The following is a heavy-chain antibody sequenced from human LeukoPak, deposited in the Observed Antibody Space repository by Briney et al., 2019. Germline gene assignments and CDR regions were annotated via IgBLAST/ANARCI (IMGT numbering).Heavy chain of an antibody. CDR3: AREGSSGYPDYYFDY. CDR1: GYTFTGYY. J-gene: IGHJ4*02. V-gene: IGHV1-2*02. D-gene: IGHD3-22*01. Sequence: ASVKVSCKASGYTFTGYYMHWVRQAPGQGLEWMGWINPNSGGTNYAQKFQGRVTMTRDTSISTAYMELSRLRSDDTAVYYCAREGSSGYPDYYFDYWGQGTLVTVSS. CDR2: INPNSGGT.